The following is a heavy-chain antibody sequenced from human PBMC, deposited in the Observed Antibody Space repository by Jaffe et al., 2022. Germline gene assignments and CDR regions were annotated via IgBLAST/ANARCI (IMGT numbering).Heavy chain of an antibody. D-gene: IGHD3-10*01. V-gene: IGHV1-69*08. CDR3: AREIWFGELLYRVWFDP. Sequence: QVQLVQSGAEVKKPGSSVKVSCKASGGTFSSYTISWVRQAPGQGLEWMGRIIPILGIANYAQKFQGRVTITADKSTSTAYMELSSLRSEDTAVYYCAREIWFGELLYRVWFDPWGQGTLVTVSS. CDR1: GGTFSSYT. J-gene: IGHJ5*02. CDR2: IIPILGIA.